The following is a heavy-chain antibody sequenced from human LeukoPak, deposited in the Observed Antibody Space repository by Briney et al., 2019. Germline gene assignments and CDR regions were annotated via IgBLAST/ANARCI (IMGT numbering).Heavy chain of an antibody. V-gene: IGHV3-11*01. Sequence: GGSLRLSCAASGFTFNDYYMSWIRQAPGKGLEWVSYVDNSDTTIYYAHSVKGRFTISRDNANNSLYLQMNTLRAEDTAVYYCARRKHSSGWSPNEYYFDYWGQGTLVTVSS. D-gene: IGHD6-13*01. CDR2: VDNSDTTI. J-gene: IGHJ4*02. CDR1: GFTFNDYY. CDR3: ARRKHSSGWSPNEYYFDY.